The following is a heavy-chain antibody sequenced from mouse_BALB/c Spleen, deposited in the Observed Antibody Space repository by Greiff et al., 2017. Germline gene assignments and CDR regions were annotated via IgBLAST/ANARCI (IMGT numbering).Heavy chain of an antibody. CDR1: GFTFSSYA. D-gene: IGHD4-1*01. V-gene: IGHV5-9-4*01. Sequence: EVQRVESGGGLVKPGGSLKLSCAASGFTFSSYAMSWVRQSPEKRLEWVAEISSGGSYTYYPDTVTGRFTISRDNAKNTLYLEMSSLRSEDTAMYYCARANWDVGFAYWGQGTLVTVSA. J-gene: IGHJ3*01. CDR2: ISSGGSYT. CDR3: ARANWDVGFAY.